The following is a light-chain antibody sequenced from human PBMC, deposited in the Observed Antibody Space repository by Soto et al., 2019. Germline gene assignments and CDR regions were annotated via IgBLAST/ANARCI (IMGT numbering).Light chain of an antibody. CDR3: SSYRRSSTLV. CDR2: EVS. CDR1: SSDVGGYNY. V-gene: IGLV2-14*01. J-gene: IGLJ1*01. Sequence: QSVLTRPASVSGSPGQSITISCTGTSSDVGGYNYVSWYQQHPGKAPKLMIYEVSNRPSGVSNRFSGSKSGNTASLTISGLQAEDEADYYCSSYRRSSTLVFGTGTKLTVL.